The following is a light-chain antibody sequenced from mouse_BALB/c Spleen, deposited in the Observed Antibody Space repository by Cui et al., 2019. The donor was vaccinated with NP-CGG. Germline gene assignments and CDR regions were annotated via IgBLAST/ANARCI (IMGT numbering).Light chain of an antibody. Sequence: QAVVTQESAPTTSPGETVTLTCRSSTGAITTSNYANWVQEKPDHLFTGLIGGTNNRAPGVPDRFSGSLIGDKAALTITGAQTDDEAIYFCALWYSNHWVFGGGTKLTVL. CDR3: ALWYSNHWV. J-gene: IGLJ1*01. CDR1: TGAITTSNY. V-gene: IGLV1*01. CDR2: GTN.